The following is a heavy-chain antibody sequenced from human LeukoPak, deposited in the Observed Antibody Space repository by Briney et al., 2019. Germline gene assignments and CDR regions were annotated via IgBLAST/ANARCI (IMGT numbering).Heavy chain of an antibody. J-gene: IGHJ4*02. Sequence: SETLSLTCTVSGGSISSYYWSWIRQPPGKGLEWIGYIYHSGSTYYNPSLKSRLTISVDTSKNQFSLKLNSVTAADTAVYYCAGNYYSSGSYYMGYFDYWGQGTLVTVSS. D-gene: IGHD3-10*01. CDR1: GGSISSYY. V-gene: IGHV4-59*04. CDR3: AGNYYSSGSYYMGYFDY. CDR2: IYHSGST.